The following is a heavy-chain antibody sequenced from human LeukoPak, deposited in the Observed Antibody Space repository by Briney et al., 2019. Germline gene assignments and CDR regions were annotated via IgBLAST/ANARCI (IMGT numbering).Heavy chain of an antibody. J-gene: IGHJ4*02. CDR1: GFTFSSYA. CDR3: AKSGYYYDSRTFDY. V-gene: IGHV3-23*01. CDR2: ISGSGGST. D-gene: IGHD3-22*01. Sequence: GGSLRLSCAASGFTFSSYAMSWVRQAPGKGLEWVSAISGSGGSTYYADSVKGRFTISRDNSKNTLYLQMDSLRAEDTAVYYCAKSGYYYDSRTFDYWGQGTLVTVSS.